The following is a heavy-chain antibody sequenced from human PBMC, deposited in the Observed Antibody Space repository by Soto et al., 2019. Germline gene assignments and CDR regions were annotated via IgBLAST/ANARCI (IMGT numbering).Heavy chain of an antibody. V-gene: IGHV4-39*01. J-gene: IGHJ4*02. CDR3: ARHTDIVVVPAALDY. Sequence: SETLSLTCTVSGGSISSSSYYWGWIRQPPGKGLEWIGSIYYSGSTYYNLSLKSRVTISVDTSKNQFSLKLSSVTAADTAVYYCARHTDIVVVPAALDYWGQGTLVTVSS. CDR1: GGSISSSSYY. D-gene: IGHD2-2*01. CDR2: IYYSGST.